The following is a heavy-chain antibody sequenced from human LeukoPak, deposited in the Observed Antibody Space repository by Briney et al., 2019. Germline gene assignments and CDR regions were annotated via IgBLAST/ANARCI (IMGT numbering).Heavy chain of an antibody. CDR3: ARVLNWNYGGLVGYYFDY. Sequence: ASVKVSCKASGYTFISYGISWVPQAPGQGLEWMGWISAYNGNTNYAQKLQGRVTMTTDTSTSTAYMELRSLRSDDTDVYYCARVLNWNYGGLVGYYFDYWGQGTLVTVSS. D-gene: IGHD1-7*01. J-gene: IGHJ4*02. CDR1: GYTFISYG. CDR2: ISAYNGNT. V-gene: IGHV1-18*01.